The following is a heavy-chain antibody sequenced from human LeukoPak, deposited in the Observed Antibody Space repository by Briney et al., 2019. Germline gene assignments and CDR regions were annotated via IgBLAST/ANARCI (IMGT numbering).Heavy chain of an antibody. V-gene: IGHV4-31*03. D-gene: IGHD2/OR15-2a*01. CDR2: IYYDAGA. CDR1: GASVSATNYY. CDR3: ARGRRELKYGPDY. Sequence: SGTLSLTCTVSGASVSATNYYWSWLRQHAGKGPEWIAYIYYDAGAYYNPSLESRVTISLDSSANQFSLGLSSVTAADTAVYYCARGRRELKYGPDYWGQGTVVTVSS. J-gene: IGHJ4*02.